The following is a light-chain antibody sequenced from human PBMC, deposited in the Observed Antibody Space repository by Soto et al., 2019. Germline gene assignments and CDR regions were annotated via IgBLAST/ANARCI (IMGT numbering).Light chain of an antibody. CDR2: SAS. CDR3: QQLNAYQLT. J-gene: IGKJ4*01. CDR1: QGISTY. Sequence: DIQLTQSPSFLTASAGDRVTITCRASQGISTYLAWYQQKPGKAPKLLIYSASTLQSGVPSRFSGSGSGTEFTLTINSLQPEDFATYYCQQLNAYQLTFGGGTKVDIK. V-gene: IGKV1-9*01.